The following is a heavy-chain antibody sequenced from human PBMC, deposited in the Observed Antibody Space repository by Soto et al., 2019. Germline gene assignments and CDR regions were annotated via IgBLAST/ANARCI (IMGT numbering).Heavy chain of an antibody. Sequence: QVQLVQSGAEVKKPGASVKVSCKASGYTFTSYYMHWVRQAPGQGLEWMGIINPSGGSTSYAQKCQGRVTMPRDTSTSTVYMELRSLGSEDTAVYYCARDDRNLGDYWGQGTLVTVSS. V-gene: IGHV1-46*01. CDR1: GYTFTSYY. J-gene: IGHJ4*02. CDR3: ARDDRNLGDY. D-gene: IGHD7-27*01. CDR2: INPSGGST.